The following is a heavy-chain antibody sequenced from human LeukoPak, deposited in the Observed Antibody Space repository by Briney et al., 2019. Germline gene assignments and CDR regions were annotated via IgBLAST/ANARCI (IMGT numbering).Heavy chain of an antibody. CDR3: AREPTYTSSWYSTCDY. CDR1: GFTLSDYY. D-gene: IGHD6-13*01. Sequence: PGGSLRLSCAATGFTLSDYYMSWIRQAPGKGLEWVSYISLSSTSIYYADSVKGRFTISRDNAKNSLYLQMNSLRAEDSAIYYCAREPTYTSSWYSTCDYWGQGTLVTVSS. V-gene: IGHV3-11*04. J-gene: IGHJ4*02. CDR2: ISLSSTSI.